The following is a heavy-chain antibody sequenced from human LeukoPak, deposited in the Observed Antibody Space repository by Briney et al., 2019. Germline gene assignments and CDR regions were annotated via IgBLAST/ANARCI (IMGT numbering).Heavy chain of an antibody. D-gene: IGHD3-22*01. CDR2: ISWNSGSI. CDR1: GFTFDDYA. Sequence: GRSLRLSCAASGFTFDDYAMHWVRQAPGKGLEWVSGISWNSGSIGYADSVKGRFTISRDNAKNSLYLQMNSLRAEDTALYYCAKVQYYYDSSGPFDPWGQGTLVTVSS. V-gene: IGHV3-9*01. J-gene: IGHJ5*02. CDR3: AKVQYYYDSSGPFDP.